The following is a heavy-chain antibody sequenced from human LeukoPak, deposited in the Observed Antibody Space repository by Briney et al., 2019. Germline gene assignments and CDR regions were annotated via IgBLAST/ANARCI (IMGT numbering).Heavy chain of an antibody. D-gene: IGHD1-26*01. J-gene: IGHJ4*02. Sequence: QTGGSLRLSCAASGFTFSSYWMHWVRHAPGKGLLWVSRINTDGSSTNFADSVRGRFTISRDNAKNTLYLQMNSLRAEDTAVYYCTRDLSGTYYGRFDYWGQGTLVTVSS. CDR1: GFTFSSYW. CDR2: INTDGSST. V-gene: IGHV3-74*01. CDR3: TRDLSGTYYGRFDY.